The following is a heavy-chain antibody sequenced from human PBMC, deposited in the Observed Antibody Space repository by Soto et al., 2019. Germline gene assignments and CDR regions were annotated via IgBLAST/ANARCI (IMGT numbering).Heavy chain of an antibody. CDR3: AKGLGELSPESYDY. V-gene: IGHV3-30*18. CDR2: ISYDGSDK. D-gene: IGHD3-16*02. Sequence: QVQLVESGGGVVQPGRSLRLSCAASGFTFSYYAMHWVRKAPGKGLEWVAVISYDGSDKYYADSVKGRFTISRDNSRNTLNLQMNSLRADDTAVYYCAKGLGELSPESYDYWGQGTLITVSS. CDR1: GFTFSYYA. J-gene: IGHJ4*02.